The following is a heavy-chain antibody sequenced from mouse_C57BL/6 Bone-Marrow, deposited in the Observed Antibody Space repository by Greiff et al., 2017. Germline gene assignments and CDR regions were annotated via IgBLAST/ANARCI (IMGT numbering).Heavy chain of an antibody. CDR2: ISSGGSCT. V-gene: IGHV5-6*01. D-gene: IGHD1-1*02. CDR1: GFTFSSYG. J-gene: IGHJ2*01. Sequence: EVLLVESGGDLVKPGGSLKLSCAASGFTFSSYGMSWVRQTPDKRLEWVATISSGGSCTYYADSVKGRITIARDTAKNTLYLQMSSLKAEDTAKYCGRRHADYPDLYFDDWGKGTTLTVSS. CDR3: RRHADYPDLYFDD.